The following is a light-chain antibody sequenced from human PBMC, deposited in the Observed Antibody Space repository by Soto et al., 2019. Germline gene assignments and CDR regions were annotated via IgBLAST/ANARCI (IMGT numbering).Light chain of an antibody. V-gene: IGKV1-39*01. CDR3: QQTYSRVRT. Sequence: DIQMTQSPSSLSASVVDRVTMTGRASQSINKYLNWYQQKPGKAPKLLIYAASNLQGGVTSRFSGSGSGTDFTLTISSLQPQDSATYYCQQTYSRVRTFGQGTKVDIK. CDR1: QSINKY. CDR2: AAS. J-gene: IGKJ1*01.